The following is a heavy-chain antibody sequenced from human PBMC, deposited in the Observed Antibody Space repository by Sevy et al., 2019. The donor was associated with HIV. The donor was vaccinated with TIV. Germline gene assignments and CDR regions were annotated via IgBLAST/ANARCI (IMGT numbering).Heavy chain of an antibody. V-gene: IGHV3-23*01. J-gene: IGHJ4*02. CDR1: GFTFNDYA. Sequence: GGSLRLSCAASGFTFNDYAMTWVRQAPGKGLAWVSAINAGGDSTYYNESVKGRFSISRDNSKNTLLLQMNSLRVEDTALYYCARENSMAGDFDYWGQRTRVTVSS. CDR3: ARENSMAGDFDY. D-gene: IGHD6-19*01. CDR2: INAGGDST.